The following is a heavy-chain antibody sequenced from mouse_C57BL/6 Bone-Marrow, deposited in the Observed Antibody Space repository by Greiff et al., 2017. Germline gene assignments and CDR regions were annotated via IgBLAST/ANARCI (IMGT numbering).Heavy chain of an antibody. CDR3: TRGWDY. CDR2: IDPETGGT. CDR1: GYTFTDYE. Sequence: VKLQQSGAELVRPGASVTLSCKASGYTFTDYEMHWVKQTPVHGLEWIGAIDPETGGTAYNQKFKGKATLTADKSSSTAYMALLSLASEDSAVYDCTRGWDYWGQGTSVTVSA. V-gene: IGHV1-15*01. J-gene: IGHJ4*01.